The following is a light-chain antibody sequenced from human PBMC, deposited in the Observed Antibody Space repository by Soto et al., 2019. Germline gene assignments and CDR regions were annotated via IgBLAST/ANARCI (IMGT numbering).Light chain of an antibody. CDR3: QQYGSSPFT. V-gene: IGKV3-20*01. CDR1: QSVSSSF. CDR2: GAS. Sequence: EIALTQSPGTLSLSPGERATLSCRASQSVSSSFLAWYQQKPGQAPRLLIYGASSRATGIPDRFSGSGSVTDFTLTISRLEPEDFAVYYCQQYGSSPFTFGGGTKVDIK. J-gene: IGKJ4*01.